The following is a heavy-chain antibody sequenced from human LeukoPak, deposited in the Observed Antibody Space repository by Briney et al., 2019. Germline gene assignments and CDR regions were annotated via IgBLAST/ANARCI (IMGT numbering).Heavy chain of an antibody. CDR1: GFTFSDYY. CDR2: IYGGSNT. J-gene: IGHJ4*02. CDR3: ARDSGDYYGSGPFDC. D-gene: IGHD3-10*01. V-gene: IGHV3-53*04. Sequence: PGGSLRLSCAASGFTFSDYYMSWVRQAPGKGLEWVSFIYGGSNTFYADSVKGRFTISRHNSKNTLYLQMNSLRPEDTAVYYCARDSGDYYGSGPFDCWGQGSLVIVSS.